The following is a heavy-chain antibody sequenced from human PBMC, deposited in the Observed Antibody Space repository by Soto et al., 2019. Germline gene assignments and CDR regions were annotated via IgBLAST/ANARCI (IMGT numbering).Heavy chain of an antibody. CDR3: ARPVVGASYYFDY. V-gene: IGHV4-39*01. D-gene: IGHD1-26*01. CDR1: GGSISSSSYY. CDR2: IYYSGNT. J-gene: IGHJ4*02. Sequence: SETLSLTCTVSGGSISSSSYYWGWIRQPPGKGLEWIGSIYYSGNTYYNPSLKSRVTISVDTAKNQFSLKLSSVTAADTAVYYCARPVVGASYYFDYWGQGTLVTVSS.